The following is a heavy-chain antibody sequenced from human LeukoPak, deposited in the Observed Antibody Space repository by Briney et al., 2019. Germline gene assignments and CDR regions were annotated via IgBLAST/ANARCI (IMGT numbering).Heavy chain of an antibody. D-gene: IGHD2-2*01. J-gene: IGHJ6*02. CDR2: IYYSGST. Sequence: SETLSLTCTVSGGSISSYYWSWIRQPPGKGLEWIGYIYYSGSTNYNPSLKSRVTISVDTSKNQFSLKLSSVTAADTAVYYCARVAWGCSSTSCPSYYYYGMDVWGQGTTVTVSS. V-gene: IGHV4-59*01. CDR1: GGSISSYY. CDR3: ARVAWGCSSTSCPSYYYYGMDV.